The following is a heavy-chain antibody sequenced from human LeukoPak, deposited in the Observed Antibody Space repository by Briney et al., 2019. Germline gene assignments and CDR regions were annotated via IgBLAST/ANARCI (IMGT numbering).Heavy chain of an antibody. J-gene: IGHJ3*02. CDR2: INPNSGGT. D-gene: IGHD1-26*01. V-gene: IGHV1-2*02. CDR3: ASMLGESIAFDI. Sequence: ASVKVSCKASGYTFTGYYMHWVGPAPGQGLDWMGWINPNSGGTNYVRKFQGRAVMNRDTPISTAYKEPSRLRSDDTAVYYCASMLGESIAFDIWGQGKMVTVSS. CDR1: GYTFTGYY.